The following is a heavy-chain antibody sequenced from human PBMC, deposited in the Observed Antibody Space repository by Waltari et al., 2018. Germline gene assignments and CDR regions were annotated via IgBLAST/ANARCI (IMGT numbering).Heavy chain of an antibody. Sequence: QVQLQESGPGLVKPSQTLSLTCTVSVGSISSGSYYWTWIRQPAGKGLEWIGRIYTSGSTNYNPSLKSRVTISVDTSKNQFSLKLSSVTAADTAVYYCARAFTVAAAGTPWFDPWGQGTLVTVSS. CDR2: IYTSGST. CDR1: VGSISSGSYY. CDR3: ARAFTVAAAGTPWFDP. V-gene: IGHV4-61*02. D-gene: IGHD6-13*01. J-gene: IGHJ5*02.